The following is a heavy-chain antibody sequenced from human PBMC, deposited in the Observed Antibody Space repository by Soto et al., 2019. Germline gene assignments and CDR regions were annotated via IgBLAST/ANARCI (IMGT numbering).Heavy chain of an antibody. CDR1: GFTVSSNY. CDR3: AREGLITFGGVAPPGLDY. D-gene: IGHD3-16*01. V-gene: IGHV3-66*01. J-gene: IGHJ4*02. Sequence: EVQLVESGGGLVQPGGSLRLSCAASGFTVSSNYMSWVRQAPGKGLEGVSVIYSGGSTYYADSVKGRFTISRDNSKNTLYLQMNSLRAEDTAVYYCAREGLITFGGVAPPGLDYWGQGTLVTVSS. CDR2: IYSGGST.